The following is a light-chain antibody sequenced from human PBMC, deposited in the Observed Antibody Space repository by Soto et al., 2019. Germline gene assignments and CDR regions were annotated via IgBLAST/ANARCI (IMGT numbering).Light chain of an antibody. J-gene: IGKJ1*01. CDR1: QSVSSN. Sequence: EIVMTQSPATLSVSPGEGASLSCRASQSVSSNLAWYQHEPGQAPRLLIFGASTRATGFPARFSGSRSGTEFTLSISSLQSEDFTVYYCQQYDNWPETFGQGTKVEIK. CDR2: GAS. V-gene: IGKV3-15*01. CDR3: QQYDNWPET.